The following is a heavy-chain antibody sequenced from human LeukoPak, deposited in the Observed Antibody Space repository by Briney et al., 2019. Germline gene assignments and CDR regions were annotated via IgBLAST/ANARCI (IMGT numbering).Heavy chain of an antibody. J-gene: IGHJ3*01. V-gene: IGHV3-23*01. CDR1: GIRFDRYA. Sequence: GGSLRLSCAASGIRFDRYAMTWVRQAPGKGLEWVSSISYSGSSPYYGDSVKGRFTISRDNSKNTVYLQMNSLRDEDTALYYCAKDSSVLPNALDLWGQGTMVSVSS. CDR3: AKDSSVLPNALDL. CDR2: ISYSGSSP. D-gene: IGHD4/OR15-4a*01.